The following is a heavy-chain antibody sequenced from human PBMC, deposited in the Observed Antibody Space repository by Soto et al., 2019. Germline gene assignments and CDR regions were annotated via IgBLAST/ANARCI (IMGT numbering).Heavy chain of an antibody. CDR1: GVTFSSYG. J-gene: IGHJ4*02. CDR2: ISYDGSNK. Sequence: PGGSLRLSCAASGVTFSSYGMHWVRQAPGKGLEWVAVISYDGSNKYYADSVKGRFTISRDNSKNTLYLQMNSLRAEDTAVYYCAKVLLWFGSSPDYWGQGTLVTVSS. D-gene: IGHD3-10*01. CDR3: AKVLLWFGSSPDY. V-gene: IGHV3-30*18.